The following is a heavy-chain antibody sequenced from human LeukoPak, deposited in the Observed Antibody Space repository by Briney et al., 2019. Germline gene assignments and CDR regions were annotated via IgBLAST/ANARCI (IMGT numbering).Heavy chain of an antibody. Sequence: PGGSLRLSCAASGFTFSSYEMNWVRQAPGKGLEWVSYISSSGSTIYYADSVKGRFTIPRDNAKNSLYLQMTSLRAEDTAVYYCARERYCSSTSCYAALFDYWGQGTLVTVSS. CDR1: GFTFSSYE. CDR3: ARERYCSSTSCYAALFDY. J-gene: IGHJ4*02. D-gene: IGHD2-2*01. V-gene: IGHV3-48*03. CDR2: ISSSGSTI.